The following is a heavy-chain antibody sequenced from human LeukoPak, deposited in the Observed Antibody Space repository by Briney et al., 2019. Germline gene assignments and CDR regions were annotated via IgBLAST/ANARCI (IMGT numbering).Heavy chain of an antibody. V-gene: IGHV5-51*01. J-gene: IGHJ6*03. CDR2: IYPGDSDT. Sequence: KVSCKASGYTFTSYWIGWVRQMPGKGLEWMGIIYPGDSDTRYSPSFQGQVTISADKSISTAYLQWSSLKASDTAMYYCARVAAPRYYYYMDVWGKGTTVTISS. CDR3: ARVAAPRYYYYMDV. CDR1: GYTFTSYW. D-gene: IGHD6-13*01.